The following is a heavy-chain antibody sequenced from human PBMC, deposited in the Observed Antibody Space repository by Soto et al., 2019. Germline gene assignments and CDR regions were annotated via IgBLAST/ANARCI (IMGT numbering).Heavy chain of an antibody. CDR2: IYYSGST. CDR3: AKSTTYYFDY. Sequence: SETLSLTCTVSGGSISSYYWSWVRLPPGKGLEWIGYIYYSGSTNDNPSLKSRVNISVDTSNNQFSLKLSSVTAADKAVYYRAKSTTYYFDYGGKGPLFPVS. J-gene: IGHJ4*02. V-gene: IGHV4-59*08. CDR1: GGSISSYY. D-gene: IGHD1-26*01.